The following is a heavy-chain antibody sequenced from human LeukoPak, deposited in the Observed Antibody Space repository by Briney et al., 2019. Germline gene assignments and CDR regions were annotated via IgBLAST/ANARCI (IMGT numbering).Heavy chain of an antibody. Sequence: GGSLRLSCAASGFTFSDYYMSWIRQAPGKGLECVSYISSSTSYTSYADSVKGRFTISRDNAKNSLFLQMNSLRAEDTAVYYCARDLSRWELDYWGQGTLVTVSS. J-gene: IGHJ4*02. D-gene: IGHD1-26*01. CDR3: ARDLSRWELDY. CDR1: GFTFSDYY. CDR2: ISSSTSYT. V-gene: IGHV3-11*05.